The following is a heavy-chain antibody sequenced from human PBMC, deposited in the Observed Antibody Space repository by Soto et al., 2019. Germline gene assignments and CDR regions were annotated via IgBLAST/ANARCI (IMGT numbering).Heavy chain of an antibody. D-gene: IGHD3-10*01. Sequence: QVQLVQSGAEVKKPGASVKVSCRASGYTFTSYGISWVRQAPGQGLEWMGWISAYNGNTNYAQKLQGRVTMTTDTSTSTAYMELRSLRSDDTAVYYCARVYRITMVRGELSEYWGQGTLVTVSS. CDR3: ARVYRITMVRGELSEY. CDR2: ISAYNGNT. CDR1: GYTFTSYG. J-gene: IGHJ4*02. V-gene: IGHV1-18*01.